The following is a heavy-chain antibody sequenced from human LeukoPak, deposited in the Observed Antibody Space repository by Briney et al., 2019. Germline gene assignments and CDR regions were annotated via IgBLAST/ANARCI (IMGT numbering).Heavy chain of an antibody. Sequence: ASVRVSCEASGYTFTNYGISWVRQAPGRGLEWMAWISIHNGNTDYAQNFQGRVTMTTDTSTSTTYMELRNLRSDDTAIYFCTRQTYDGYGSIRRGDDAFDVWGQGTMVTVSS. V-gene: IGHV1-18*01. J-gene: IGHJ3*01. CDR1: GYTFTNYG. CDR2: ISIHNGNT. CDR3: TRQTYDGYGSIRRGDDAFDV. D-gene: IGHD2-2*03.